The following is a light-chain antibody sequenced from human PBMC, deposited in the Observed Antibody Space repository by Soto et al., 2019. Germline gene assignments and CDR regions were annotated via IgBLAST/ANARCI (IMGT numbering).Light chain of an antibody. CDR1: SSNIGSHT. CDR2: SNT. V-gene: IGLV1-44*01. CDR3: AAWDDSLIGVV. J-gene: IGLJ2*01. Sequence: QSVLTQPPSASGTPGQTIAISCSGGSSNIGSHTVNWYQQLPGTAPRLLIYSNTQRPSGVPDRFSGSKSGTSASLAISGLQSEYEGDYYCAAWDDSLIGVVFGGGTKL.